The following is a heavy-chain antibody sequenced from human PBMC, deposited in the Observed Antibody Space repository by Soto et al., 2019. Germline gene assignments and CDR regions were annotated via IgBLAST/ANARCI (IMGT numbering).Heavy chain of an antibody. CDR1: GYTFTIYG. J-gene: IGHJ4*02. CDR2: ISAYNGNT. V-gene: IGHV1-18*01. Sequence: GASVKVSCKASGYTFTIYGISWARQAPGQGLEWMGWISAYNGNTNYAQKLQGRVTMTTDTSTSTAYMELRSLRSDDTAVYYCARNSRIMITFGGVIVNDYWGQGTLVTVSS. D-gene: IGHD3-16*02. CDR3: ARNSRIMITFGGVIVNDY.